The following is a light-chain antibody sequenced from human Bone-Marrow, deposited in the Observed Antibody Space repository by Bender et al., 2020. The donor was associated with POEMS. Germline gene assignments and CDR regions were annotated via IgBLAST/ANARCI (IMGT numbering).Light chain of an antibody. Sequence: QSALTQVRSVSGSPGQSVTISCSGSDSDIGGYKYVSWYQQHPGKAPKLLLYEVTNRPSGVPFRFSGSKSGNTASLTVSGLQAGDEADYYCSSYAGSNNYVFGTGTKVTVL. CDR3: SSYAGSNNYV. CDR1: DSDIGGYKY. V-gene: IGLV2-8*01. J-gene: IGLJ1*01. CDR2: EVT.